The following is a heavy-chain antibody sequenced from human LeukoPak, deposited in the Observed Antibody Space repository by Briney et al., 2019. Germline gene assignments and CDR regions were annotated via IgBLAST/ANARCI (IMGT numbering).Heavy chain of an antibody. J-gene: IGHJ4*02. Sequence: GGSLRLSCAASGFTVSSNYMSWVRQAPRKGLEWVSVIYSGGSTYYADSVKGRFTISRDNSKNTLYLQMNSLRAEDTAVYYCARDRGSSLHFDYWGQGTLVTVSS. CDR1: GFTVSSNY. D-gene: IGHD1-26*01. CDR2: IYSGGST. V-gene: IGHV3-66*01. CDR3: ARDRGSSLHFDY.